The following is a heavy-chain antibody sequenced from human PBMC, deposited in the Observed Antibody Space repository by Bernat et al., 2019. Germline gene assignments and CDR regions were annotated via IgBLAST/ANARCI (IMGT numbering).Heavy chain of an antibody. V-gene: IGHV3-30-3*01. CDR2: ISYDGSNK. D-gene: IGHD6-13*01. Sequence: QVQLVESGGGVVQPGRSLRLSCAASGFTFSSHAMHWVRQAPGKGLEWVAVISYDGSNKYYADSVKGRFTISRDNSKNTLYLQMNSLRAEDTAVYYCARGGSSWAQLRAFDIWGQGTMVTVSS. CDR3: ARGGSSWAQLRAFDI. J-gene: IGHJ3*02. CDR1: GFTFSSHA.